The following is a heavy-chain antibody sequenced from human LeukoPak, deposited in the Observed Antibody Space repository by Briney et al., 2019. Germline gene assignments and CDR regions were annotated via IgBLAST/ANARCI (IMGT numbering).Heavy chain of an antibody. V-gene: IGHV3-53*01. Sequence: PGGSLRLSCAASGFTVSSNYMSWVRQAPGKGLEWVSVIHSGGSTYYADSVKGRFTTSRDNSKNTLYLQMNSLRVEDTAVYYCASNTFLDYWGQGTLVTVSS. J-gene: IGHJ4*02. CDR1: GFTVSSNY. CDR3: ASNTFLDY. D-gene: IGHD2-21*01. CDR2: IHSGGST.